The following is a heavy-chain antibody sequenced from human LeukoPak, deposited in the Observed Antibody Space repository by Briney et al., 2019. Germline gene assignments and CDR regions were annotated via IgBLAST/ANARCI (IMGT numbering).Heavy chain of an antibody. CDR1: GFTFSSYA. D-gene: IGHD1-14*01. CDR2: PSGSGGST. J-gene: IGHJ6*03. CDR3: AKGPPRRFGFEVGYYMDV. V-gene: IGHV3-23*01. Sequence: GGSLRLSGAASGFTFSSYAMSWVRQAPGKGLKWVSDPSGSGGSTYYADSVKGRFTISRGNSKNTLYLQMNSLRAEDTAVYYCAKGPPRRFGFEVGYYMDVWGKGTTVTVSS.